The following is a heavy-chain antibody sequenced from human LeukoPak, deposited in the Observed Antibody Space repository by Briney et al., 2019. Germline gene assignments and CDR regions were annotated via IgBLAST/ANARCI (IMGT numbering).Heavy chain of an antibody. J-gene: IGHJ5*02. CDR2: IYPRDGST. V-gene: IGHV1-46*01. Sequence: GASVKVSCKASGYTFTSNYIHWVRQAPGQGLEWMGMIYPRDGSTSYAQKFQGRVTVTRDTSTSTVHMELSGLRSDDTAVYYCARVRAARRERNWFDPWGQGTLVTVSS. D-gene: IGHD6-6*01. CDR3: ARVRAARRERNWFDP. CDR1: GYTFTSNY.